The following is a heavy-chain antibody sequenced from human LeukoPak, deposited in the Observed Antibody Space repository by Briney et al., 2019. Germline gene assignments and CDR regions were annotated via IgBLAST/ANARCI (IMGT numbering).Heavy chain of an antibody. J-gene: IGHJ4*02. CDR1: GGSFSGYY. CDR2: INHSGST. V-gene: IGHV4-34*01. Sequence: SETLSLTCAVYGGSFSGYYWSWIRQPPGKGLEWIGEINHSGSTNYNPSLKSRVTISVDTSKNQFSLKLSSVTAADTAVYYCARVIGFGELSHFDYWGQGTLVTVSS. CDR3: ARVIGFGELSHFDY. D-gene: IGHD3-10*01.